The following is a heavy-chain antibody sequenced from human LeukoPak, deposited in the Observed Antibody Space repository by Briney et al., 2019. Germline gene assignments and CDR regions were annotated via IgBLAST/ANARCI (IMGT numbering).Heavy chain of an antibody. CDR3: ARLASGSYGPLTPFDY. CDR2: IYYSGST. CDR1: GGSISSYY. D-gene: IGHD1-26*01. V-gene: IGHV4-59*08. Sequence: SETLSLTCTVSGGSISSYYWSWIRQPPGKGLEWIGDIYYSGSTNYNPSLKSRVTISVDTSKHQFSLRLSSVTAADTAVYYSARLASGSYGPLTPFDYWGQGTLVTVSS. J-gene: IGHJ4*02.